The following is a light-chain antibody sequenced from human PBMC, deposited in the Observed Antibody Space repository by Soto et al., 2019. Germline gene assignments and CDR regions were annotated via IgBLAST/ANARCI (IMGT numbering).Light chain of an antibody. J-gene: IGKJ5*01. Sequence: EIVLTQSPGTLSLSPGERATLSCRASQSLSSSFLAWYQQKPGQAPRLLIYGASSRAPGIPDRFSGSGSGTAFSLTVSSLEPEDFSVYYCQQYCSSPFITFGQGTRLE. CDR2: GAS. CDR3: QQYCSSPFIT. V-gene: IGKV3-20*01. CDR1: QSLSSSF.